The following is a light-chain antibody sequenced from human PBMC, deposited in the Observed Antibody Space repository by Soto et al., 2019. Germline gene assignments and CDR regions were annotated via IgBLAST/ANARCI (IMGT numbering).Light chain of an antibody. CDR1: QSIGSN. J-gene: IGKJ1*01. V-gene: IGKV1-39*01. Sequence: DIQMTQSPSSLSASVGDTVSITCRASQSIGSNLCWYQQKPGKAPGLLIYTASKLQIGVPSRFSGSGYATDFTLTISNLQPEDVETYFCQQYHIYSGTLGQGTKVDIK. CDR3: QQYHIYSGT. CDR2: TAS.